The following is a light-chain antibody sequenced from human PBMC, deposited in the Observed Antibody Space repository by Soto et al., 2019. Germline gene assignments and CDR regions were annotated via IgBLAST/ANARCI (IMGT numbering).Light chain of an antibody. V-gene: IGKV1-5*01. CDR1: QSISRW. CDR3: QQYNAYSLFT. CDR2: DAS. Sequence: IPLTQSPSTLSASVGDRVTITCRASQSISRWLAWYQQIPGKAPKLLMYDASTLDSGVPSRFSGSGSGTEFTLTISSLQPGDLGTYYCQQYNAYSLFTFGPGTKVEI. J-gene: IGKJ3*01.